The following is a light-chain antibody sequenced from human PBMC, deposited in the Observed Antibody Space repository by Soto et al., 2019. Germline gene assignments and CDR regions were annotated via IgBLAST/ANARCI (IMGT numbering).Light chain of an antibody. CDR1: SSDVGAYNH. CDR3: SSYTSSSTLYV. J-gene: IGLJ1*01. CDR2: EVT. V-gene: IGLV2-14*01. Sequence: QSVLTQPASVSGSPGQSITISCTGTSSDVGAYNHVSWYQLHPGKAPKLIIFEVTNRPSGVSTRFSGSKSGDTASLTISGLHPEDEADYYCSSYTSSSTLYVFGTGTKVTVL.